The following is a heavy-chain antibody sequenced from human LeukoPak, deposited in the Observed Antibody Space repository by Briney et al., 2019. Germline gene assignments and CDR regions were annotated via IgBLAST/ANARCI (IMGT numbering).Heavy chain of an antibody. V-gene: IGHV4-59*11. CDR2: IYYSGST. CDR3: ARLDRRRWLQSFDY. D-gene: IGHD5-24*01. CDR1: GGSISSHY. Sequence: SESLSLTCTVSGGSISSHYWSWIRQPPGKGLEWIGYIYYSGSTNYHPSLKSRVTIAVDTSKNQFSLKLSSVTSADTAVYYCARLDRRRWLQSFDYWGQGTMVTVSS. J-gene: IGHJ4*02.